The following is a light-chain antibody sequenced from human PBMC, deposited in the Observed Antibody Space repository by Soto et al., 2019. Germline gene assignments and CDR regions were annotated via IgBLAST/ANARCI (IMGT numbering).Light chain of an antibody. J-gene: IGKJ5*01. Sequence: EIVLTQSPGTLSLSPGERVTLSCRASQSVGNNLAWHQQKPGQAPRLLIYGASTRATGFPARFSGSGSGTEFTLTINSLQSEDFAVYYCQQYNGWPITFGQGTRLEIK. CDR1: QSVGNN. V-gene: IGKV3-15*01. CDR2: GAS. CDR3: QQYNGWPIT.